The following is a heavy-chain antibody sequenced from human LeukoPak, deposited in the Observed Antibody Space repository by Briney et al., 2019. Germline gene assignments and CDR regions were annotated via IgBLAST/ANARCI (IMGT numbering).Heavy chain of an antibody. CDR3: ARGGPGLAFDI. Sequence: SETLSLTCTVSGGSISSYYWSWIRQPPGKGLEWIGYIYYSGSTNYNPSLKSRVTISVDTSKNQFSLKLSSVTAADTAVYYCARGGPGLAFDIWGQGTIVTVSS. CDR1: GGSISSYY. CDR2: IYYSGST. J-gene: IGHJ3*02. D-gene: IGHD3-10*01. V-gene: IGHV4-59*01.